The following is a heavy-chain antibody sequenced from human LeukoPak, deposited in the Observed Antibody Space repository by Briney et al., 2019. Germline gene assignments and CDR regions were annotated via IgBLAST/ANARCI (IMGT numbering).Heavy chain of an antibody. J-gene: IGHJ4*02. CDR1: GGSISSYY. V-gene: IGHV4-4*07. CDR3: ARHRYDYVWGSYRYRHFDY. D-gene: IGHD3-16*02. Sequence: SETLSLTCTVSGGSISSYYLSWIRQPAGKGLEWIGRIYSSGTNYNPSLKSRVTMSADTSKNQFSLKLSSVTAADTAVYYCARHRYDYVWGSYRYRHFDYWGQGTLVTVSS. CDR2: IYSSGT.